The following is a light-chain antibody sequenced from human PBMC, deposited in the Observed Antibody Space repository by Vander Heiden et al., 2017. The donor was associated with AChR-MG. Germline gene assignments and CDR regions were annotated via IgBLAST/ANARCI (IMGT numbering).Light chain of an antibody. J-gene: IGLJ3*02. CDR3: AAWDDSLNGLV. CDR1: STDIGSNA. CDR2: GKN. V-gene: IGLV1-44*01. Sequence: QSVLTSPPSASGTPGQRVIIPCSGSSTDIGSNAVTWYQQHPGTAPKLLIYGKNQRHAGVPDRFSGSKSGTSASLAISGLQAEDEADYYCAAWDDSLNGLVFGGGTKLTVI.